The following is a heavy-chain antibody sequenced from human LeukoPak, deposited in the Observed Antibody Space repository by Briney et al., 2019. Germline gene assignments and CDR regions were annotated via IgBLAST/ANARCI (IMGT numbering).Heavy chain of an antibody. V-gene: IGHV3-73*01. CDR3: TRHIDRYCSGAGCYVNYFYGLDV. D-gene: IGHD2-15*01. J-gene: IGHJ6*02. CDR1: GFTFSSYW. CDR2: IRSKANSYVT. Sequence: GGSLRLSCAASGFTFSSYWMSWVRQAPGQGLEWIGRIRSKANSYVTAYAASLEGRVTISRDDSKNTAYLQMNSLKTEDTAVYFCTRHIDRYCSGAGCYVNYFYGLDVWGQGTTVTVSS.